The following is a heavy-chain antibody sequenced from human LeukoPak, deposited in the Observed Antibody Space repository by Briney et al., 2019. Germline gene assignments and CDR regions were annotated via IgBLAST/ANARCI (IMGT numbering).Heavy chain of an antibody. J-gene: IGHJ4*02. Sequence: PSETLSLTCTVSGGSISSGDYYWSWIRQPPGKGLEWIGYIYYSGSTYYNPSLKSRVTISVDTSKNQFSLKLSSVTAADTAVYYCARQDGGSYWKYFDYWGQGTLVTVSS. CDR1: GGSISSGDYY. CDR2: IYYSGST. V-gene: IGHV4-30-4*01. D-gene: IGHD1-26*01. CDR3: ARQDGGSYWKYFDY.